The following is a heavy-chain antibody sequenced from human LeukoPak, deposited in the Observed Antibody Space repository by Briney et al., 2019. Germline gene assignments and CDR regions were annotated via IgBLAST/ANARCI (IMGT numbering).Heavy chain of an antibody. CDR2: IIRDGSAK. Sequence: GGSLRLSCAASGFTFSSFWVTWVRQAPGKGLEWVANIIRDGSAKTYVDSVKGRFIISRENAKNSVYLRMSSLRAEDTAVYYCATATAAADSFWGQGTLVAVSS. D-gene: IGHD6-13*01. CDR3: ATATAAADSF. V-gene: IGHV3-7*01. CDR1: GFTFSSFW. J-gene: IGHJ4*02.